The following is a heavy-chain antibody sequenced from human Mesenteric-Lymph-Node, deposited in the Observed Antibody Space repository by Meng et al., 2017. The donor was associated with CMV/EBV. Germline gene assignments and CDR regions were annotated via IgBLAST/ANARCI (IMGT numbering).Heavy chain of an antibody. J-gene: IGHJ4*02. CDR1: GFTFRNPL. CDR2: IISKTDGGTT. Sequence: SGFTFRNPLMVWVRQAPGKGLEWVGRIISKTDGGTTGYAAPVKGRFTISRDDSTSTLYLHMNSLKSEDTAMYYCATDLYYDASGFTDFWGQGTLVTVSS. CDR3: ATDLYYDASGFTDF. D-gene: IGHD3-22*01. V-gene: IGHV3-15*01.